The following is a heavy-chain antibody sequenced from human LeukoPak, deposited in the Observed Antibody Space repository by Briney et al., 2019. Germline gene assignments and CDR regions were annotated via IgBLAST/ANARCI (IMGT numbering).Heavy chain of an antibody. CDR3: ASTVAGIFDY. V-gene: IGHV3-21*01. Sequence: GGSLRLSCAASGFSFNDFGMHWVRQAPGKGLEWVSTISSSSSYIYYADSVKGRFTISRDNAKNSLYLQMNSLRAEDTAVYYCASTVAGIFDYWGQGTLVTVSS. CDR1: GFSFNDFG. D-gene: IGHD6-19*01. CDR2: ISSSSSYI. J-gene: IGHJ4*02.